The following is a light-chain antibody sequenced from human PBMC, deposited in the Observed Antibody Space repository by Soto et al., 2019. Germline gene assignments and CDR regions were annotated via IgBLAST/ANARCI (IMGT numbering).Light chain of an antibody. CDR3: QQYNDWPPIT. J-gene: IGKJ5*01. V-gene: IGKV3-15*01. CDR2: HAS. Sequence: EIFLTQSPAILSASPGETATLSCRASESVTRNLAWYQHIPGQAPRLLVFHASVRATGIPARFSGSESGTEFSLTISNLQSEDFAVYFCQQYNDWPPITFGQGTRLEIK. CDR1: ESVTRN.